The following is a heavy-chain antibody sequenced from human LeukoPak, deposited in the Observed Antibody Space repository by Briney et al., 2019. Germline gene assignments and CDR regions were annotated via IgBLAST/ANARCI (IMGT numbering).Heavy chain of an antibody. D-gene: IGHD3-9*01. CDR1: GGSFSGYY. CDR3: ARDRYYDILTGYSTPYYYGMDV. Sequence: PSETLSLTCAVYGGSFSGYYWSWIRQPPGKGLEWIGEINYSGSTNYNPSLKSRVTISVDTSKNQFSLKLSSVTAADTAVYYCARDRYYDILTGYSTPYYYGMDVWGQGTTVTVSS. CDR2: INYSGST. V-gene: IGHV4-34*01. J-gene: IGHJ6*02.